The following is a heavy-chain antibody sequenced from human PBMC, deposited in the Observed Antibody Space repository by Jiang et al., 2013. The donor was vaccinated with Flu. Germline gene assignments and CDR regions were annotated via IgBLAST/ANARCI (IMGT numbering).Heavy chain of an antibody. CDR2: IYYTGST. CDR1: GGSISSDTYY. J-gene: IGHJ4*02. CDR3: ARAQKYSGFELPYYDF. D-gene: IGHD5-12*01. Sequence: GSGLVKPSETLSLTCTVSGGSISSDTYYWVWIRQPPGKGLEWIGSIYYTGSTYYNPSLKSRVTISVDTSKSQFSLKVGSVTAADTAVFYCARAQKYSGFELPYYDFWGQGTLVIVSS. V-gene: IGHV4-39*07.